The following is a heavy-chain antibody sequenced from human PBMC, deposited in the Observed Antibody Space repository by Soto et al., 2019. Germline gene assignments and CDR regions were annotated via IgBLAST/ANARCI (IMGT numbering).Heavy chain of an antibody. CDR3: ARDVAGNDYFDY. V-gene: IGHV1-2*02. CDR1: HYTLPGYY. D-gene: IGHD6-19*01. Sequence: VASVQVSFQASHYTLPGYYMNWLGQAPGQGLEWMGWINPKSGDTRYAQKFQGRVTMTRDTSISTAYMELSRLRSDDTAVYYCARDVAGNDYFDYLGQGTPVHVSS. J-gene: IGHJ4*02. CDR2: INPKSGDT.